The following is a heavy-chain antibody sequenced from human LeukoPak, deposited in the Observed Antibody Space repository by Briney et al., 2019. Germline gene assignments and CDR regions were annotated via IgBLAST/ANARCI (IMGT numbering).Heavy chain of an antibody. Sequence: SETLSLTCTVSGGSIGSDDYYWSWIRQPPGKGLEWIGCIYYSGSTYYNPSLKSRVTISVDTPKNQFSLKLNSVTAADTAVYYCARGVERIFGVVNWFDPWGQGTPVTVSS. CDR2: IYYSGST. J-gene: IGHJ5*02. CDR1: GGSIGSDDYY. V-gene: IGHV4-30-4*01. CDR3: ARGVERIFGVVNWFDP. D-gene: IGHD3-3*01.